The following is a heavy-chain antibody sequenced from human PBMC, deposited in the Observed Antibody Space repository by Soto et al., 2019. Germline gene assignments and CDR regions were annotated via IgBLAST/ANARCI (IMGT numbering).Heavy chain of an antibody. D-gene: IGHD3-10*01. Sequence: PSETLSLTCTVSGDSISSNNNYWSWIRQPPGKGLEWIGYIYYSGSTYYNPSLKSRVTISVDTSKNQFSLKLSSVTAADTAVYYCARVEPYYGSGSYFSAPFDYWGQGTLVTVSS. CDR3: ARVEPYYGSGSYFSAPFDY. CDR1: GDSISSNNNY. J-gene: IGHJ4*02. CDR2: IYYSGST. V-gene: IGHV4-30-4*01.